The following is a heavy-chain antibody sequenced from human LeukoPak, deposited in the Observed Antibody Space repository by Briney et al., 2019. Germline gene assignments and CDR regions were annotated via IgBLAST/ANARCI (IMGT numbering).Heavy chain of an antibody. D-gene: IGHD4-17*01. J-gene: IGHJ4*02. CDR2: ITNSGENT. Sequence: GGSLRLSCEASGFSFPYGMSWVRQAPGKGLEWVSGITNSGENTYYADSVKGRFTISRDNSKNTLYLQMNSLRPDDTAVYYCATQSYGLFAYWGQGTLVTVSS. CDR1: GFSFPYG. V-gene: IGHV3-23*01. CDR3: ATQSYGLFAY.